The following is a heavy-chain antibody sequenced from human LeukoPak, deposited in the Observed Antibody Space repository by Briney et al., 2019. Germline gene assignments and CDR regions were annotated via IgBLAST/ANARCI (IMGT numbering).Heavy chain of an antibody. CDR2: ISAYSGNT. CDR3: ARDMATVQHQD. V-gene: IGHV1-18*01. J-gene: IGHJ4*02. D-gene: IGHD4-17*01. Sequence: GASVKVSCTASGYIFTNYGISWVRQAPGQGLEWMGWISAYSGNTNYVQKFQDRVTMTTDTSTSTAYMELRSLRSDDTAVYFCARDMATVQHQDWGQGTLVTVSS. CDR1: GYIFTNYG.